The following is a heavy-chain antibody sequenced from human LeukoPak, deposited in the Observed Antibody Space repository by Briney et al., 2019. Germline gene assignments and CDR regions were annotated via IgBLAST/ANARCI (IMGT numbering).Heavy chain of an antibody. J-gene: IGHJ5*02. D-gene: IGHD2-15*01. Sequence: GGSLRLSCVASGFAFSNYAMSWVRQAPGKGLELVSGIYGSDDKTVYGDAVKGRFTISRDNSKNTLYLQMNSLRADDTAVYYCAKTQGYYDAWGQGALVTVSS. V-gene: IGHV3-23*01. CDR1: GFAFSNYA. CDR3: AKTQGYYDA. CDR2: IYGSDDKT.